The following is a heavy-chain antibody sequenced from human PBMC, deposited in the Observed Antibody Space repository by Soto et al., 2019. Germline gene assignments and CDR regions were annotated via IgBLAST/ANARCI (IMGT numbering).Heavy chain of an antibody. V-gene: IGHV3-73*02. CDR1: GFTFSAFN. J-gene: IGHJ2*01. Sequence: EMQLVESGGGLVRPGGSLKLSCAASGFTFSAFNVHWVRQASGKGLEWIGHIGGKANSYATTFAASVKGRFTISRDDSKNTAYLQMNSLKTEDTAVYYCARQGPGFGPVTDFLWYFDVWGRGTPVTVSS. D-gene: IGHD3-3*01. CDR3: ARQGPGFGPVTDFLWYFDV. CDR2: IGGKANSYAT.